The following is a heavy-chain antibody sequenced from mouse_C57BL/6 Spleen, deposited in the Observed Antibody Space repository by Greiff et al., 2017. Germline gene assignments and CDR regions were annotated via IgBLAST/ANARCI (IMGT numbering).Heavy chain of an antibody. V-gene: IGHV2-2*01. CDR1: GFSLTSYG. J-gene: IGHJ3*01. Sequence: VKLMESGPGLVQPSQSLSITCTVSGFSLTSYGVHWVRQSPGKGLEWLGVIWSGGSTDYNAAFISRLSISKDNSKSQVFFKMNSLQADDTAIYYCARNLYYSNPAWFADWGQGTLVTVSA. CDR2: IWSGGST. D-gene: IGHD2-5*01. CDR3: ARNLYYSNPAWFAD.